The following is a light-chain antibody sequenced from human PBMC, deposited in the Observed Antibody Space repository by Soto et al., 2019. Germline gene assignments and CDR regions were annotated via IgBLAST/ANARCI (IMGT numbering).Light chain of an antibody. CDR2: AAS. J-gene: IGKJ4*01. CDR1: QSINTY. Sequence: DIQMTQSPSSLSASVEDRITITCRASQSINTYLNWYQQKPGKAPNLLIYAASSLQIGVPSRFSGSGSGTDFTLTINSLQPTDFATYYCQQSYIAPLTFGGGTKVEIK. V-gene: IGKV1-39*01. CDR3: QQSYIAPLT.